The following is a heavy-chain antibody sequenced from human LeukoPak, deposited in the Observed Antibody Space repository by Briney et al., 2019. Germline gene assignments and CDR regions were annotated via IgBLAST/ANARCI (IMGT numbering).Heavy chain of an antibody. J-gene: IGHJ4*02. Sequence: GGSLRLSCAASGFTFSTYWMSWVRQAPGKGLEWVSAISGSGGSTYYADSVKGRFTISRDNSKNTLYLQMNSLRAEDTAVYYCAKDGPGSWYVFWGQGTLVTVSS. CDR2: ISGSGGST. CDR1: GFTFSTYW. V-gene: IGHV3-23*01. D-gene: IGHD6-13*01. CDR3: AKDGPGSWYVF.